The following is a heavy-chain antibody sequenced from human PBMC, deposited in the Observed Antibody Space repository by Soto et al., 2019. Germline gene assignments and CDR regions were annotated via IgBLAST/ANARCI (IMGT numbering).Heavy chain of an antibody. V-gene: IGHV3-23*01. CDR2: IITGSGST. J-gene: IGHJ6*02. CDR1: GFTFTTYA. CDR3: AEIAAPLYYYYGMDV. Sequence: GGSLRLSCAASGFTFTTYAMSWVRQAQGKGLEWVSAIITGSGSTYYEDSVKGRFTISTDNTKNTMYLQMNSLRADDTAVYYCAEIAAPLYYYYGMDVWGQGTTVTVSS. D-gene: IGHD6-6*01.